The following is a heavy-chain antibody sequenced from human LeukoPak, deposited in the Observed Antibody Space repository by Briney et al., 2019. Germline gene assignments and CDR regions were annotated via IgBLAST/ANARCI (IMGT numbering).Heavy chain of an antibody. Sequence: TPSETLSLTCTVSGGSISSYYWSWIRQPPGKGLERIGYIYYSGSTNYNPSLKSRVTISVDTSKNQFSLKLSSVTAADTAVYYCARARSSGFLFGPAYNWFDPWGQGTLVTVSS. CDR3: ARARSSGFLFGPAYNWFDP. CDR2: IYYSGST. V-gene: IGHV4-59*01. D-gene: IGHD6-19*01. CDR1: GGSISSYY. J-gene: IGHJ5*02.